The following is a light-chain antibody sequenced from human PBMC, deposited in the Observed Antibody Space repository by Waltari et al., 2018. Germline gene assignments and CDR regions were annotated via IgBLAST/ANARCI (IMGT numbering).Light chain of an antibody. CDR2: DAS. CDR1: QSVSKY. CDR3: QKYGTLPAT. Sequence: EIVLTQFPGTLSLSPGERATLSCRASQSVSKYLAWYQQKPGQAPRLLIYDASTRATGIPDRFSGSGWGTDFSLTISRLEPEDFAVYYCQKYGTLPATFGQGTKVQMK. V-gene: IGKV3-20*01. J-gene: IGKJ1*01.